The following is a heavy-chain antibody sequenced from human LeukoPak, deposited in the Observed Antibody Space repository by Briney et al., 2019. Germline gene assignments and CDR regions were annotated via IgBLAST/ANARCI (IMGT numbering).Heavy chain of an antibody. CDR1: GFTFSAYH. J-gene: IGHJ4*02. V-gene: IGHV3-48*02. CDR2: ISSDSGTL. CDR3: ARRDPFDY. Sequence: GGSLRLSCASSGFTFSAYHMNWVRQAPEKGLEWISFISSDSGTLYYADSVKGRSTISRDNAANSLYLQMNNLRDEDTAVYYCARRDPFDYWGQGTMVTVSS.